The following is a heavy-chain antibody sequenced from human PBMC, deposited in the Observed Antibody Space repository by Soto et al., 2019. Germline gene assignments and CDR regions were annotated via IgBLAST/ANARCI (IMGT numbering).Heavy chain of an antibody. CDR2: IFQSGST. J-gene: IGHJ4*02. CDR1: GGTIRSPDW. V-gene: IGHV4-4*02. CDR3: ARGNIVTTSYPNFDS. Sequence: SETLSLTCGVSGGTIRSPDWWTCVRQPPGKGLEWIGEIFQSGSTNYTPSLESRVTISVDKSKNQFSLTLTSVTAADTAVYYCARGNIVTTSYPNFDSWGQGILVTVSS. D-gene: IGHD4-17*01.